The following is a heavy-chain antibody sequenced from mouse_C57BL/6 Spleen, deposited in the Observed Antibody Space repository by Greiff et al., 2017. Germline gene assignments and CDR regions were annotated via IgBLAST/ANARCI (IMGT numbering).Heavy chain of an antibody. CDR1: GFTFSDYG. CDR3: ARAYYDYDEGGYLDY. CDR2: ISSGSSTI. D-gene: IGHD2-4*01. V-gene: IGHV5-17*01. Sequence: EVQRVESGGGLVKPGGSLKLSCAASGFTFSDYGMHWVRQAPEKGLEWVAYISSGSSTIYYADTVQGRFTISRDNAKNTLFLQMTSLRSEDTAMYYCARAYYDYDEGGYLDYWGQGTTLTVSS. J-gene: IGHJ2*01.